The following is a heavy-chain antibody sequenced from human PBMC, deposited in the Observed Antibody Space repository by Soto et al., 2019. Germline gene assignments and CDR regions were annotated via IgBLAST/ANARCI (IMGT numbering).Heavy chain of an antibody. Sequence: EVQLVETGGGLIQPGGSLRLSCAASGFSVGSNYMSWVRQAPGKGLEWVSVIYSGGTTYYADSVKGRFTISRDNSKNTLYLQMNSLRVEDTAMYYCGRGDSGSQRQLAVDYWGQGTLVTVSS. CDR1: GFSVGSNY. V-gene: IGHV3-53*02. J-gene: IGHJ4*02. D-gene: IGHD1-26*01. CDR2: IYSGGTT. CDR3: GRGDSGSQRQLAVDY.